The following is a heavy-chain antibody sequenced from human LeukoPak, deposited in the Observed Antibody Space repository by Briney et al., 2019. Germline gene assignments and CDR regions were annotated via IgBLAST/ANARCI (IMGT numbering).Heavy chain of an antibody. Sequence: GGSLRLSCSASGFTFSSYAMHWFRQAPGKGLEYVSAIDDSGGSTFYTDSVKGRFTISRDNSKNALYLQMSSLRAEDTAMYYCVKQSPGATGYFNYWGQGTLVTVSS. CDR3: VKQSPGATGYFNY. J-gene: IGHJ4*02. V-gene: IGHV3-64D*06. CDR1: GFTFSSYA. CDR2: IDDSGGST. D-gene: IGHD1-26*01.